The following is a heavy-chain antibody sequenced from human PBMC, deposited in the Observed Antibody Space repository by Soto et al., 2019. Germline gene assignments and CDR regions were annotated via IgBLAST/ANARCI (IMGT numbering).Heavy chain of an antibody. Sequence: PSETLSLTCTVSGGSISSDYWSWIRQPPGKGLEWIGYIYYTGSTNYNPSLKSRVIISEDTSKNQFSLKLSSVTAADTAVYYCAKFGVTRGAFDMWGQGTMVTVSS. CDR2: IYYTGST. J-gene: IGHJ3*02. CDR3: AKFGVTRGAFDM. D-gene: IGHD3-3*01. V-gene: IGHV4-59*08. CDR1: GGSISSDY.